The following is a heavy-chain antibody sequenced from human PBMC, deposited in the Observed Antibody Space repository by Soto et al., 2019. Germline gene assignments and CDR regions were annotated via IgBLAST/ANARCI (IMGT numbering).Heavy chain of an antibody. CDR1: GFSFRNYA. D-gene: IGHD3-10*01. CDR2: LTGSSSNI. V-gene: IGHV3-23*01. Sequence: GGSLRLSCAASGFSFRNYAMSWVRQAPGKGLEWISTLTGSSSNIYYADSVKGRFAISRDNSRNTLYLQMNSLTAEDTAVYYCANGRATYGLLTHDYWGQGTLVIVSS. J-gene: IGHJ4*02. CDR3: ANGRATYGLLTHDY.